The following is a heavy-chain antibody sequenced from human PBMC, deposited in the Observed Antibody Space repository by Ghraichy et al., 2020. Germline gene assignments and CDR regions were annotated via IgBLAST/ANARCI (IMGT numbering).Heavy chain of an antibody. CDR2: IYHSGST. D-gene: IGHD3-16*01. Sequence: SETLSLTCTVSGYSISSGYYWGWIRQPPGKGLEWIGSIYHSGSTYYNPSLKSRVTISVDTSKNQFSLKLSSVTAADTAVYYCARGLQKGSGGNYWGQGTLVTVSS. CDR3: ARGLQKGSGGNY. CDR1: GYSISSGYY. V-gene: IGHV4-38-2*02. J-gene: IGHJ4*02.